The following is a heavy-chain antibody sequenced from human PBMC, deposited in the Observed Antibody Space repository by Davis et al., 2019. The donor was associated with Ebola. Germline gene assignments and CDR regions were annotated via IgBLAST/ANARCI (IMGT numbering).Heavy chain of an antibody. CDR2: ISGSGSLI. J-gene: IGHJ6*02. V-gene: IGHV3-21*01. CDR3: AREGEMVAAAGSEMFRRDYYYNGMDV. CDR1: GFTFRSYT. Sequence: GESLKISCAVSGFTFRSYTMNWVRQAPGKGLEWVSSISGSGSLIRYAASVRGRFTIYRDNARNSLYLQMNSLRAEDTAVYYCAREGEMVAAAGSEMFRRDYYYNGMDVWGQGTTVTVSS. D-gene: IGHD6-13*01.